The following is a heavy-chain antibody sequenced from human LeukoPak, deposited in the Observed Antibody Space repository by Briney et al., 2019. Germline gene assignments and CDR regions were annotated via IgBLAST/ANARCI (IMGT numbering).Heavy chain of an antibody. CDR3: ARQSNVDTAMVTYYYYGMDV. CDR1: GGSISSSSYY. D-gene: IGHD5-18*01. J-gene: IGHJ6*02. Sequence: SETLSLTCTVSGGSISSSSYYWGWIRQPPGKGLEWIGSIYYSGSTYYNPSLKSRVTISVDTSKNQFSLKVSSVTAADTAVYYRARQSNVDTAMVTYYYYGMDVWGQGTTVTVSS. V-gene: IGHV4-39*01. CDR2: IYYSGST.